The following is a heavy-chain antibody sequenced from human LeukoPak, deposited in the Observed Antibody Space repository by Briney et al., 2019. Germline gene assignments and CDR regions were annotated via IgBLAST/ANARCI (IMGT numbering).Heavy chain of an antibody. D-gene: IGHD6-19*01. CDR2: IYGSGST. CDR1: GDSLSSHY. J-gene: IGHJ4*02. V-gene: IGHV4-59*08. CDR3: ARNVGWYSHDS. Sequence: SETLSLTCTVSGDSLSSHYWSWIRQPPGKGLEWIGYIYGSGSTHYDPSLRSRVTISEDTSKNQCSLKLTSVTAADTAVYYCARNVGWYSHDSWGQGTLGTVSS.